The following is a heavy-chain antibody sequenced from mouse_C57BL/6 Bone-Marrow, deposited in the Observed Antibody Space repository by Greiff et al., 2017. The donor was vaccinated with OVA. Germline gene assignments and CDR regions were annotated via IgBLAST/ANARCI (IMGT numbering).Heavy chain of an antibody. Sequence: VHVKQSGPELVKPGASVKISCKASGYSFTDYNMNWVKQSNGKSLEWIGVINPNYGTTSYNQKFKGKATLTVDQSSSTAYMQLNSLTSEDSAVXYCAGGSSYRFAYWGQGTLVTVSA. CDR2: INPNYGTT. J-gene: IGHJ3*01. CDR1: GYSFTDYN. CDR3: AGGSSYRFAY. D-gene: IGHD1-1*01. V-gene: IGHV1-39*01.